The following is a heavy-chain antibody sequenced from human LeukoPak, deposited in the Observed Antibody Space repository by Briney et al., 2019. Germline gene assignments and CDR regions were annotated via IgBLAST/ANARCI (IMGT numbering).Heavy chain of an antibody. Sequence: GGSLRLSCAASGFSFSSYWMNWVRQAPGKGLEWVANIKQDGSVKYYIDSVKGRFTISRDNAENSLYLQMNSLRAEDTAVYYCATYSSSSGAIEYWGQGTLVTVSS. CDR1: GFSFSSYW. CDR3: ATYSSSSGAIEY. V-gene: IGHV3-7*01. CDR2: IKQDGSVK. D-gene: IGHD6-6*01. J-gene: IGHJ4*02.